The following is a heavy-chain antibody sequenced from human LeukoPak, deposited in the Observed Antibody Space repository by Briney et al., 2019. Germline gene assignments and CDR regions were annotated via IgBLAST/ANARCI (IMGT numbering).Heavy chain of an antibody. CDR2: IIPIFGTA. CDR3: ARKLAPDILTGYHPNYYYYYMDV. D-gene: IGHD3-9*01. CDR1: GGTFSSYA. Sequence: SVTVSCKASGGTFSSYAISWVRQAPGQGLEWMGGIIPIFGTANYAQKFQGRVTITTDESTSTASMELSSLRSEDTAVYYCARKLAPDILTGYHPNYYYYYMDVWGKGTTVTVSS. J-gene: IGHJ6*03. V-gene: IGHV1-69*05.